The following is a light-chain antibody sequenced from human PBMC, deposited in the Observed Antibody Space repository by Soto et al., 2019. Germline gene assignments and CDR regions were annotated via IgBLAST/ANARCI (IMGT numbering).Light chain of an antibody. V-gene: IGKV3D-11*03. J-gene: IGKJ1*01. CDR3: QQRSQWPWT. Sequence: EIVMTQSPATLSVSPGEIATLSCRASQSVSSNLAWYQQKPGQAPRLLIYDASNRATGIPARFSGGGSGTDFTLTISSPEPEDVAVYYCQQRSQWPWTLGQGTKVDIK. CDR1: QSVSSN. CDR2: DAS.